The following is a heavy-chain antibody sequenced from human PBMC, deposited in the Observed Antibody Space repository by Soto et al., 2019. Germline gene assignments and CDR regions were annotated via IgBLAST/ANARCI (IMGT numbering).Heavy chain of an antibody. CDR3: ARDKGSGLWVWYFDY. V-gene: IGHV3-30-3*01. Sequence: QVQLVESGGGVVQPGRSLRLSCAASGFTFSSYAMHWVRQAPGKGLEWVAVISYDGSNKYYADSVKGRFTISRDNSKNTLYLQMNSLRAEDTAVYYCARDKGSGLWVWYFDYWGQGTLVTVSS. CDR2: ISYDGSNK. CDR1: GFTFSSYA. J-gene: IGHJ4*02. D-gene: IGHD2-8*02.